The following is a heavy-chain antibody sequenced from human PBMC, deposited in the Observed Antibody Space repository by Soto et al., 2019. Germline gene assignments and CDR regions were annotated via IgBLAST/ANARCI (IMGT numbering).Heavy chain of an antibody. V-gene: IGHV4-4*07. CDR2: IYSSGST. Sequence: SETLSLTCTVSGDSIRNFYWSWIRQPAGKGLEWIGRIYSSGSTDYNASLKGRVSMSVDRSNNQFFLRLTSVTADDTAVYYCVRDCSGGGCYSDYGMDVWGQGTTVTVSS. CDR1: GDSIRNFY. CDR3: VRDCSGGGCYSDYGMDV. J-gene: IGHJ6*02. D-gene: IGHD2-15*01.